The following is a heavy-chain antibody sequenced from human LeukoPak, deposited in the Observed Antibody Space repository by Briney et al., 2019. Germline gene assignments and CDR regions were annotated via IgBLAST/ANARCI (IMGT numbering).Heavy chain of an antibody. D-gene: IGHD2-21*02. CDR3: AYVLCGGDCYLEYQFDY. V-gene: IGHV3-43*02. CDR2: ISGDGGST. J-gene: IGHJ4*02. Sequence: GGSLRLSCAGSGFTFDDYAMPWVRQAPGKGLEWVSLISGDGGSTYYADSVKGRFTISRDNSKNSLYLQMNSLRTEDTALYYCAYVLCGGDCYLEYQFDYWGQGILVTVSS. CDR1: GFTFDDYA.